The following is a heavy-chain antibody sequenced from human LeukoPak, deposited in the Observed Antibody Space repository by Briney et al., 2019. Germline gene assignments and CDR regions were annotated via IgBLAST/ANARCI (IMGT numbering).Heavy chain of an antibody. CDR3: ARVHDYYGSGSYYDY. CDR1: GGTFSSYA. V-gene: IGHV1-69*13. D-gene: IGHD3-10*01. CDR2: IIPIFGTA. Sequence: ASVKVSCKASGGTFSSYAISWVRQAPGQGLEWMGGIIPIFGTANCAQKFQGRVTITADESTSTAYMELSSLRSEDTAVYYCARVHDYYGSGSYYDYWGQGTLVTVSS. J-gene: IGHJ4*02.